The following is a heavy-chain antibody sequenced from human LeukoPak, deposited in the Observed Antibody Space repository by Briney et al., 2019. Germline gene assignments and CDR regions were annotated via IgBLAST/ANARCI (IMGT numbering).Heavy chain of an antibody. D-gene: IGHD2-15*01. CDR3: ARQQRIRHCSEGVCTEGYYFDY. CDR1: GFAFNMFA. V-gene: IGHV3-23*01. Sequence: GGSLRLSCAGTGFAFNMFAIDWVRQAPGKGPEWVSGLSRGGSTTNYADSVKGRFTISRDKSQNSVFLQLNGLRPENTAVYYCARQQRIRHCSEGVCTEGYYFDYWGQGTLVTVSS. J-gene: IGHJ4*02. CDR2: LSRGGSTT.